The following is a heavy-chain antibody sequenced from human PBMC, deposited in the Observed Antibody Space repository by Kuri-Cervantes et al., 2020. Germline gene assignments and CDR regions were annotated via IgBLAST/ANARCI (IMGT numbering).Heavy chain of an antibody. CDR1: GGSISSSSYY. Sequence: SETLSLTCTVSGGSISSSSYYWGWIRQPPGKGLEWIGSIYYSGSTYYNPFLKSRVTISVDTSKNQFSLKLSSVTAADTAVYYCARDGAAAGSLDYWGQGTLVTVSS. V-gene: IGHV4-39*07. CDR3: ARDGAAAGSLDY. D-gene: IGHD6-13*01. CDR2: IYYSGST. J-gene: IGHJ4*02.